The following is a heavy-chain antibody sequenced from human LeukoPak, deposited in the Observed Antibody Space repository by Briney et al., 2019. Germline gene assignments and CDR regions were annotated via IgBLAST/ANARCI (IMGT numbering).Heavy chain of an antibody. Sequence: SETLSLTCAFYGGSFSGYYWSWIRQPPGKGLEWIGEIDHSGSTNYNPSLKSRVTISVDTSKNQFSLKLSSVTAADAAVYYCARAVAFPHRKRGHANWFDPWGQGTLVTVSS. CDR2: IDHSGST. V-gene: IGHV4-34*01. CDR1: GGSFSGYY. J-gene: IGHJ5*02. D-gene: IGHD1-14*01. CDR3: ARAVAFPHRKRGHANWFDP.